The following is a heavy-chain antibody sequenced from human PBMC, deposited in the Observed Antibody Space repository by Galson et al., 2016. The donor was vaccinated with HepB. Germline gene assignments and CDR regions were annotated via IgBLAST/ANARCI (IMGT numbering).Heavy chain of an antibody. J-gene: IGHJ4*02. V-gene: IGHV4-39*07. CDR3: ARFWNGNYFDY. CDR2: IYFSGST. Sequence: LSLTCTVSGGSISSTSYYWGWIRQPPGKGLEWIGSIYFSGSTYFNPSLKSRVTISVDTSKNQFSLKLSSVTAADTAVYYCARFWNGNYFDYWGQGTLVTVSS. D-gene: IGHD3-3*01. CDR1: GGSISSTSYY.